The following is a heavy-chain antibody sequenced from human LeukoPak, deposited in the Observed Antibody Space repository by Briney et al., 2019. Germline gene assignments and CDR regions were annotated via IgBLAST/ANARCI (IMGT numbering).Heavy chain of an antibody. V-gene: IGHV4-61*02. J-gene: IGHJ4*02. Sequence: SETLSLTCTVSGGSISSGSYYWSWIRQPAGKGLEWIGRIYTRGSTNYKPSLKSRVTISLDTSKNQFSLKLSSVTAADTAVYYCARMTGYPAFDYWGQGTLATVSS. CDR2: IYTRGST. D-gene: IGHD3-9*01. CDR3: ARMTGYPAFDY. CDR1: GGSISSGSYY.